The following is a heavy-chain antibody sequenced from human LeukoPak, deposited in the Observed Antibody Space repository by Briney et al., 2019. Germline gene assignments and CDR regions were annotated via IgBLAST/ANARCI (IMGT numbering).Heavy chain of an antibody. CDR3: ARDAGYCSGGSCPLVANAFDI. J-gene: IGHJ3*02. CDR1: GFTFSSYW. D-gene: IGHD2-15*01. V-gene: IGHV3-7*01. Sequence: GGSLRLSCAASGFTFSSYWMSWVRQAPGKGLEWVANIKQDGSEKYYVDSVKGRFTISRDNAKNSLYLQMNSLGAEDTAVYYCARDAGYCSGGSCPLVANAFDIWGQGTMVTVSS. CDR2: IKQDGSEK.